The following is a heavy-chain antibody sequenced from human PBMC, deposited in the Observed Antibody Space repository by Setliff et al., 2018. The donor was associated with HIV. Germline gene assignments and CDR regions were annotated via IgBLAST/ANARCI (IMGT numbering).Heavy chain of an antibody. CDR1: GDSVSRSNYY. V-gene: IGHV4-39*01. CDR3: ASLFRLSGFWISFLPDY. Sequence: PSETLSLTCTVSGDSVSRSNYYWAWIRQPPGKGPEWIGSIDYNEITYYNPSLKSRVTLSVDTPKNQFSLYLSSVTASDTAVYYCASLFRLSGFWISFLPDYWGQGILVTGS. J-gene: IGHJ4*02. D-gene: IGHD3-3*01. CDR2: IDYNEIT.